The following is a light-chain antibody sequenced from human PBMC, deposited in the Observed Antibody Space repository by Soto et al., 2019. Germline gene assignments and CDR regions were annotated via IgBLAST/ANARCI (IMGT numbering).Light chain of an antibody. V-gene: IGLV1-44*01. J-gene: IGLJ1*01. CDR1: SSNIGSNT. CDR3: AAWDDSLNGHV. Sequence: QSVLTQPPSASGTPGQRVTISCSGSSSNIGSNTVDWYQQLPGTAPKLLIYSNNQRPSGVPDRFSGSKSGTSAPLAISGLQSEDEADYYCAAWDDSLNGHVFGTGTKVTVL. CDR2: SNN.